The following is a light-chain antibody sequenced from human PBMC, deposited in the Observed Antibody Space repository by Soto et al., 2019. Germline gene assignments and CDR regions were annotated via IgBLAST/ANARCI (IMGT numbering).Light chain of an antibody. CDR2: KAS. J-gene: IGKJ1*01. CDR3: QHYNSYSEA. CDR1: QTISSW. Sequence: DLQMTQSPSTLSGSVGARVTITCRASQTISSWLAWYQQKQGKAPKLLIYKASTLKSGVPSRFSGSGSGTEFTITISSLQPDDFETYYCQHYNSYSEAFGQGTKVDIK. V-gene: IGKV1-5*03.